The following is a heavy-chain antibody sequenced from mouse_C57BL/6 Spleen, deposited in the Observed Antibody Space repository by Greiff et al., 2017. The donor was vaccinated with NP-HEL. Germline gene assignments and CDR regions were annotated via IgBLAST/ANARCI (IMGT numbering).Heavy chain of an antibody. V-gene: IGHV1-54*01. J-gene: IGHJ3*01. CDR3: ARTGDYYGSGAWFAY. CDR1: GYAFTNYL. Sequence: QVQLQQSGAELVRPGTSVKVSCKASGYAFTNYLIEWVKQRPGQGLEWIGVINPGSGGTNYNEKFKGKATLTADKSSSTAYMQLSSLTSEDSAVYFCARTGDYYGSGAWFAYWGQGTLVTVSA. D-gene: IGHD1-1*01. CDR2: INPGSGGT.